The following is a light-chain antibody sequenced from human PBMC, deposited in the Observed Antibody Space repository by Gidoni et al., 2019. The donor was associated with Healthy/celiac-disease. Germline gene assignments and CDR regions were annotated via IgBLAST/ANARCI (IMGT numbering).Light chain of an antibody. V-gene: IGLV3-21*04. J-gene: IGLJ2*01. CDR1: NIGSKS. CDR3: QVWDSSSDHVV. Sequence: SYVLTPPPPVSVAPGKTARLTCGGNNIGSKSVHWYQQKPGQAPVLVIYYDSDRPSGIPERFSGSNSGNTATLTISRVEAGDEADYYCQVWDSSSDHVVFGGGTKLTVL. CDR2: YDS.